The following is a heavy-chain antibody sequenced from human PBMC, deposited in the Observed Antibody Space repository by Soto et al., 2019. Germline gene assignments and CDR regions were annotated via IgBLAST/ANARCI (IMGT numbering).Heavy chain of an antibody. CDR1: GASITTYY. D-gene: IGHD3-10*01. J-gene: IGHJ5*02. Sequence: SETLSLTCSVAGASITTYYWSWIRQPPGKGLEWIGSISYSGSTKYNPSLESRVMISLDTSKNQFSLRLTSVTAADTALYYCARDWDSSGLFDPWGQGALVTVSS. CDR2: ISYSGST. CDR3: ARDWDSSGLFDP. V-gene: IGHV4-59*01.